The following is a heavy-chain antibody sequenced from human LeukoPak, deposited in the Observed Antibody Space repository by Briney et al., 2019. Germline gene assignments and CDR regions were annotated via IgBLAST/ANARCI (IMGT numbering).Heavy chain of an antibody. CDR2: FDPEDGET. V-gene: IGHV1-24*01. Sequence: ASVKVSCKVSGYTLTELSMHWVRQAPGKGLEWMGGFDPEDGETIYAQKFQGRVTMTEDTSTDTAYMELSSLRSEDTAVYYCATDVFGGVKLVQWGQGTLVTVSS. CDR1: GYTLTELS. D-gene: IGHD3-16*01. J-gene: IGHJ4*02. CDR3: ATDVFGGVKLVQ.